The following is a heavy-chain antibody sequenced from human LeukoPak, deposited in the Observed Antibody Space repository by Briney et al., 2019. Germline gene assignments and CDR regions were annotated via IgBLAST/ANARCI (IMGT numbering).Heavy chain of an antibody. Sequence: PSETLSLSCTVSGGSISNYYWSWIRQSPGKGLEWIGYIYGSEKTNYNPALKSRVSMSIDTSKNQFSPKLNSVTAADTAVYYCARDSHVNHYDSSWGWFDPWGQGTLVTVSS. D-gene: IGHD3-22*01. CDR3: ARDSHVNHYDSSWGWFDP. J-gene: IGHJ5*02. CDR2: IYGSEKT. V-gene: IGHV4-59*01. CDR1: GGSISNYY.